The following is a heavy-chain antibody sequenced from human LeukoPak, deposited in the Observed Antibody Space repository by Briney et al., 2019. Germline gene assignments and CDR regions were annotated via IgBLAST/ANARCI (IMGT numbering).Heavy chain of an antibody. J-gene: IGHJ4*02. Sequence: PGGSLRLSCAASGFTFNTFNMNWVRQAPGKGLEWVSSITSGGDYIYYADSVKGRSTTSRDNAKNSLSLLLNSLRVEDTAVYYCARGHYDVLAASYKWTPDYWGQGTLVTVSS. CDR3: ARGHYDVLAASYKWTPDY. V-gene: IGHV3-21*01. D-gene: IGHD3-9*01. CDR2: ITSGGDYI. CDR1: GFTFNTFN.